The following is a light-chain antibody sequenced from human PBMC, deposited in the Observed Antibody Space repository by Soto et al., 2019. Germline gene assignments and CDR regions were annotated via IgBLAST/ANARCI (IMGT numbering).Light chain of an antibody. CDR1: QDIRSD. CDR2: ATS. V-gene: IGKV1-6*01. Sequence: AIQMTQFPSSLSASVGDRVTITCRASQDIRSDLGWYQQRPGKAPKLLIYATSSLQGGVPSRFSGSGSGTDFTLTISSLQPEDFAPYYCLQDNNYPLTFGGGTKVEIK. CDR3: LQDNNYPLT. J-gene: IGKJ4*01.